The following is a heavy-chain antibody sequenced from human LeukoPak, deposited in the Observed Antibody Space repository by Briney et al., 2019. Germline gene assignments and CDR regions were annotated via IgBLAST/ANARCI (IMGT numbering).Heavy chain of an antibody. CDR3: ARPVGRGAFDI. CDR2: IYYSGCT. D-gene: IGHD1-26*01. Sequence: SETLSLTCTVSGASISSSTYYWDWIRQSPGKGLEWIGSIYYSGCTYYNPSLKSRVTISVDTSKNQFSLKLTSVTAADTAVYYCARPVGRGAFDIWGQGTMVIVSS. J-gene: IGHJ3*02. V-gene: IGHV4-39*01. CDR1: GASISSSTYY.